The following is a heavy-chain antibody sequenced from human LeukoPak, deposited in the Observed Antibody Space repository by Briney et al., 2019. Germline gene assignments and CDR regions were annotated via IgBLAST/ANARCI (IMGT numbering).Heavy chain of an antibody. CDR1: GGSFSGYY. Sequence: SETLSLTCAVYGGSFSGYYWSWIRQPPGKGLEWIGEIYHSGSTNYNPSLKSRVTISVDTSKNQFSLKLSSVTAADTAVYYCASERPRPRRSFYYWGQGTLVTVSS. CDR3: ASERPRPRRSFYY. V-gene: IGHV4-34*01. CDR2: IYHSGST. J-gene: IGHJ4*02.